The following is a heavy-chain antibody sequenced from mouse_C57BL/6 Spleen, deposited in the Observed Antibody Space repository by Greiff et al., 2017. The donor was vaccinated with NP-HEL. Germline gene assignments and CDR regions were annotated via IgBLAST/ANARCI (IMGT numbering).Heavy chain of an antibody. CDR3: AIERITTVVAGGAMDY. CDR1: GYTFTSYW. V-gene: IGHV1-64*01. CDR2: IHPNSGST. D-gene: IGHD1-1*01. J-gene: IGHJ4*01. Sequence: QVQLQQPGAELVKPGASVKLSCKASGYTFTSYWMHWVKQRPGQGLEWIGMIHPNSGSTNYNEKFKSKATLTVDKSSSTAYMQLSSLTSEDSAVYYCAIERITTVVAGGAMDYWGQGTSVTVSS.